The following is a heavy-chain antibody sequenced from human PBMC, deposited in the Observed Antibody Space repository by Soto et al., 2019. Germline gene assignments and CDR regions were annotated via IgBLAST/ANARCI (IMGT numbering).Heavy chain of an antibody. CDR1: GGTFSSYA. Sequence: QVQLVQSGAEVKKPGSSVKVSCKASGGTFSSYAISWVRQAPGQGLEWMGGIIPIFGTANYAQKFQGRVTITADESTSTDYMELSSLRSEDTAVYYCARAAGYCSSTSCYKEVGYYYGMEVWGQGTTVTVSS. V-gene: IGHV1-69*01. CDR2: IIPIFGTA. CDR3: ARAAGYCSSTSCYKEVGYYYGMEV. J-gene: IGHJ6*02. D-gene: IGHD2-2*02.